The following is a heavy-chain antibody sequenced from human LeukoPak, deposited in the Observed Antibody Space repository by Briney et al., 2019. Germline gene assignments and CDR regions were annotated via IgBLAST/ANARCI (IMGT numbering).Heavy chain of an antibody. Sequence: PGRSLRLSCAASGFTFGDYAMHWVRQAPGKGLEWVSGISWNSGSIGYADSVKGRFTISRDNAKNSLYLQMNSLRAEDMALYYCAKDIYYYVSGAFDYWGQGTLVTVSS. CDR1: GFTFGDYA. V-gene: IGHV3-9*03. CDR3: AKDIYYYVSGAFDY. J-gene: IGHJ4*02. D-gene: IGHD3-10*02. CDR2: ISWNSGSI.